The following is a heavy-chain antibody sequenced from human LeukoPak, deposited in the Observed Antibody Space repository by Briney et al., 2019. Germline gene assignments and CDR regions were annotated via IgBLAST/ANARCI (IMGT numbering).Heavy chain of an antibody. Sequence: GGSLKLSCAASGFTFSDSAMHWVRQASGKGLEWVGRIRGKANKYATIYGTSVKGRFTISRDDSKNMAFLQMNSLKIEDTAMYYCASPKNLDWERYFDLWGRGTLVTVSS. J-gene: IGHJ2*01. CDR1: GFTFSDSA. CDR3: ASPKNLDWERYFDL. D-gene: IGHD3/OR15-3a*01. V-gene: IGHV3-73*01. CDR2: IRGKANKYAT.